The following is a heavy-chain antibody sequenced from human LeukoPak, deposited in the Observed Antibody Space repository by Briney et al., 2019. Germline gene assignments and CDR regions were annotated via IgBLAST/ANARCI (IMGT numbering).Heavy chain of an antibody. J-gene: IGHJ4*02. CDR2: ISSTSSSYI. D-gene: IGHD1-1*01. CDR3: ARELDKTWKEDY. V-gene: IGHV3-21*01. Sequence: GGSLRLSCAASGFTFSSYSMNWVRQAPGKGLEWVSSISSTSSSYIYYADSVKGRFTISRDNAKNSLYLQMNSLRAEDTAVYYCARELDKTWKEDYWGQGTLVTVSS. CDR1: GFTFSSYS.